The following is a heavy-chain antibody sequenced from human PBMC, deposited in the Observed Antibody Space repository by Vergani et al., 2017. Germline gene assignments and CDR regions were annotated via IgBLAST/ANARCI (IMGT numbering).Heavy chain of an antibody. Sequence: QVQLVQSGAEVKKPGSLVKVSCKASGGTFSSYAISWVRQAPGQGLEWMGGIIPIFGTANYAQKFQGRVTITADESTSTAYMELSSLRSEDTAVYYCARDDWHSGSYAPAAGYWGQGTLVTVSS. CDR1: GGTFSSYA. D-gene: IGHD1-26*01. CDR3: ARDDWHSGSYAPAAGY. CDR2: IIPIFGTA. J-gene: IGHJ4*02. V-gene: IGHV1-69*12.